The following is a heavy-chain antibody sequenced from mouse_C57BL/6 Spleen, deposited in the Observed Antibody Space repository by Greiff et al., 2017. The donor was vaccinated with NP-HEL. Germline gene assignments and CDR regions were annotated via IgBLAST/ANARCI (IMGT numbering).Heavy chain of an antibody. CDR3: ARWSTAPYAMDY. CDR1: GYAFTNYL. V-gene: IGHV1-54*01. J-gene: IGHJ4*01. CDR2: INPGSGGT. Sequence: QVQLKQSGAELVRPGTSVKVSCKASGYAFTNYLIEWVKQRPGQGLEWIGVINPGSGGTNYNEKFKGKATLTADKSSSTAYMQLSSLTSEDSAVYFCARWSTAPYAMDYWGQGTSVTVSS. D-gene: IGHD1-2*01.